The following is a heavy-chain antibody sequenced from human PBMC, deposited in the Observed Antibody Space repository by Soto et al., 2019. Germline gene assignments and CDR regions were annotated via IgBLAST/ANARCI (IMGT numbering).Heavy chain of an antibody. J-gene: IGHJ6*02. V-gene: IGHV5-51*01. D-gene: IGHD3-3*01. CDR3: ATLPYDVWCGHHPTTLSRYGMDV. CDR2: IYPGDSDT. Sequence: GESLKISCKGSGYSFTSYWIGWVRQMPGKGLEWMGIIYPGDSDTRYSPSFQGQVTISADKSISTAYLQWSSLKASDTAMYYCATLPYDVWCGHHPTTLSRYGMDVWGQGTTVTVSS. CDR1: GYSFTSYW.